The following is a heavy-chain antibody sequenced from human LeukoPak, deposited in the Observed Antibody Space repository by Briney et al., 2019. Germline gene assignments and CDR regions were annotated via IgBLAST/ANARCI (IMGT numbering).Heavy chain of an antibody. CDR2: INSDGSST. CDR3: ASFETTVTPFDY. V-gene: IGHV3-74*01. J-gene: IGHJ4*02. Sequence: GGSLRLSCAASGFTFSSYWMHWVRQAPGKGLVWVSRINSDGSSTSYADSVKGRFTISRDNAKNTLYLQMNSLRAEDTAVYYCASFETTVTPFDYWGQGTLVTVSS. D-gene: IGHD4-17*01. CDR1: GFTFSSYW.